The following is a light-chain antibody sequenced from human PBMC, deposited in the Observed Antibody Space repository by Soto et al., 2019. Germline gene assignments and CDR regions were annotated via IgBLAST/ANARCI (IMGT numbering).Light chain of an antibody. CDR1: SSDVGGSNY. CDR3: SSYTSSSLYV. J-gene: IGLJ1*01. CDR2: DVS. V-gene: IGLV2-14*01. Sequence: QSVLTQPASVSGSPGQSITISCTGTSSDVGGSNYVSWYQQLPGKAPKLMIYDVSDRPSGVSNRFSGSKSGNTASLTISGLQAEDEADYYCSSYTSSSLYVXGTGTKVTVL.